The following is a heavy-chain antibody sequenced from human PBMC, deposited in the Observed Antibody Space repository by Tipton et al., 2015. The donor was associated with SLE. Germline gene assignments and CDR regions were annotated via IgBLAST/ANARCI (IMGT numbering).Heavy chain of an antibody. Sequence: TLSLTCTVSGGSISSGSYYWSWIRQPAGKGLEWIGRIDNSGSTNYNPSLKSRVTISVDRSKNQFSLKLSSVTAADTAVYYCVGGTLVDFYYYYMDVWGKGTTVTVSS. CDR1: GGSISSGSYY. CDR2: IDNSGST. J-gene: IGHJ6*03. V-gene: IGHV4-61*02. D-gene: IGHD3-16*01. CDR3: VGGTLVDFYYYYMDV.